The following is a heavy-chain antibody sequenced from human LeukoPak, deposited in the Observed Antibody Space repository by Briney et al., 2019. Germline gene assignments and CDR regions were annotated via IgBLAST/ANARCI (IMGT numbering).Heavy chain of an antibody. J-gene: IGHJ4*02. CDR1: GGTFSSYA. V-gene: IGHV1-69*06. CDR3: AYCGGGCYFDY. D-gene: IGHD2-21*02. CDR2: IIPIFGTA. Sequence: SVKVSCKASGGTFSSYAISWVRQAPGQGLEWMGRIIPIFGTANYAQKFQGRVTITADKSTSTAYMELSSLRSEDTAVYYCAYCGGGCYFDYWGQGTLVTVSS.